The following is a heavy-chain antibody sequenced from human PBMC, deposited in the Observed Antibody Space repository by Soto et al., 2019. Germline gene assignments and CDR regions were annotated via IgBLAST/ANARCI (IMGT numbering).Heavy chain of an antibody. D-gene: IGHD6-19*01. CDR2: IYYSEST. CDR3: ARDRGLGSGWYGYFDP. J-gene: IGHJ5*02. CDR1: GCSISSYF. V-gene: IGHV4-59*01. Sequence: PSETLSLTCTVSGCSISSYFWSWIRQPPGKGLEWIGYIYYSESTNYNPSLKSRVTISVDTSKNQFSLKLSSVTAADTAVYYCARDRGLGSGWYGYFDPWGQGIQVTVSS.